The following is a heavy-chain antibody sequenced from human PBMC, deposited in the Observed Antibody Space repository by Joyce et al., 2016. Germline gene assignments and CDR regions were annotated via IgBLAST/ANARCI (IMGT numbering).Heavy chain of an antibody. Sequence: QVQLQQWGAGLLKPSETLSLTCGVNGGPFRGFLWTWVRQPPGEGLQWIGDVNTSEATNYNPSLKSRVTISVDTSKNQFSLTLTSITAADTAIYYCARSQWLAPLMYWGQGSLVAVSS. CDR1: GGPFRGFL. J-gene: IGHJ4*02. V-gene: IGHV4-34*02. D-gene: IGHD6-19*01. CDR2: VNTSEAT. CDR3: ARSQWLAPLMY.